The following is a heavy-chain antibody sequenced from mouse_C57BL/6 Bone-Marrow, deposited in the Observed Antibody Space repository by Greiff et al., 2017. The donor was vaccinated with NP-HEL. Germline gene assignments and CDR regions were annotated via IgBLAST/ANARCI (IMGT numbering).Heavy chain of an antibody. D-gene: IGHD1-1*01. V-gene: IGHV5-6*01. CDR2: ISSGGSYT. J-gene: IGHJ1*03. CDR1: GFTFSSYG. Sequence: EVKLVESGGDLVKPGGSLKLSCAASGFTFSSYGMSWVRQTPDKRLEWVATISSGGSYTYYPDSVKGRFTISRDNAKNTLYLQMSSLKSEDTAMYYCERQGYYYGSSYVYWYFDVWGTGTTVTVSS. CDR3: ERQGYYYGSSYVYWYFDV.